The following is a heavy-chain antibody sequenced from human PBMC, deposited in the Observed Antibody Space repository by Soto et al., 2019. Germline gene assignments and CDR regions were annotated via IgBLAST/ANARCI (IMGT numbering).Heavy chain of an antibody. CDR2: ISGSGGST. Sequence: GGSLRLSCAASGFTFSSYAMSWVRQAPGKGLEWVSAISGSGGSTYYADSVKGRFTISRDNSKNPLYLQMNSLRAENTAVYYCAKYNFIAVAAFDYWGQGTLVTVSS. CDR3: AKYNFIAVAAFDY. CDR1: GFTFSSYA. D-gene: IGHD6-19*01. V-gene: IGHV3-23*01. J-gene: IGHJ4*02.